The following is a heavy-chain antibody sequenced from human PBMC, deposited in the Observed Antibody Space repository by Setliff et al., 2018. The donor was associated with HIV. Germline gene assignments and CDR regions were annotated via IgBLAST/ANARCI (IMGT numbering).Heavy chain of an antibody. V-gene: IGHV4-61*09. D-gene: IGHD5-18*01. Sequence: SETLSLTCSVSGGSISSGSYYWSWIRQPAGKGLEWIGHIYASGSTNYNPSLKSRLTISVDTSENQFSLKLSSVTAADTAVYYCARARLGGYTYGSPPAVFDIWGQGTMVTVSS. CDR3: ARARLGGYTYGSPPAVFDI. J-gene: IGHJ3*02. CDR1: GGSISSGSYY. CDR2: IYASGST.